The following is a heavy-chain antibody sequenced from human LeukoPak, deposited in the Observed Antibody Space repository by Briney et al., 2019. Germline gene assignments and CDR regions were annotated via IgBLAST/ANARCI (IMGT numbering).Heavy chain of an antibody. Sequence: GGSLRLSCAASGFSFSNAGMSWVRQAPGKGLEWVARIKSKTDGRTTDYTAAGKGRITISRDDSKNTLYLQMNSLKIDDTAVYYCITDPGDYENYWGQGTLVTVSS. V-gene: IGHV3-15*01. CDR3: ITDPGDYENY. CDR2: IKSKTDGRTT. CDR1: GFSFSNAG. D-gene: IGHD4-17*01. J-gene: IGHJ4*02.